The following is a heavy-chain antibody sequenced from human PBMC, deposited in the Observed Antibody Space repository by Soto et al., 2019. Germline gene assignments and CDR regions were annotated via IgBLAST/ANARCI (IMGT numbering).Heavy chain of an antibody. J-gene: IGHJ4*02. D-gene: IGHD3-3*01. Sequence: GQSLKISFTPSGFSFASFAMTWVRQAPGKGLEWVATISGSDGKTYYADSVKGRFSISRDTSRNTLYLQMNSLRADDTAIYYCAKWSYLDYWGQGTRVTVSS. V-gene: IGHV3-23*01. CDR2: ISGSDGKT. CDR3: AKWSYLDY. CDR1: GFSFASFA.